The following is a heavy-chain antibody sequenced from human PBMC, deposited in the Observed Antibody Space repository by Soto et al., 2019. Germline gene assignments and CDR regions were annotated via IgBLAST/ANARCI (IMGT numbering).Heavy chain of an antibody. CDR3: ARDSSGIAARREGGAFDI. Sequence: QVQLQESGPGLVKPSQTLSLTCTVSGGPISSGGYYWSWIRQHPGKGLEWIGYIYYSGSTYYNPSLKSRVTISVDTSKNQFSLKLSSVTAADTAVYYCARDSSGIAARREGGAFDIWGQGTMVTVSS. V-gene: IGHV4-31*03. CDR2: IYYSGST. J-gene: IGHJ3*02. D-gene: IGHD6-6*01. CDR1: GGPISSGGYY.